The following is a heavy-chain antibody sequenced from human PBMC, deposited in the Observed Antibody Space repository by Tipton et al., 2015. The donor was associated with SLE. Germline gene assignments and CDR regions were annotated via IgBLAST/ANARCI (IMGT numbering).Heavy chain of an antibody. CDR1: GGSISSGDYY. J-gene: IGHJ3*02. CDR3: ASLVGAMDAFDI. Sequence: TLSLTCTVSGGSISSGDYYWSWIRQPPGKGLEWIGYIYYSGSTYYNPSLKSRVTISVDTSKNQFSLKLSSVTAADTAVYYCASLVGAMDAFDIWGKGTAVTVSS. D-gene: IGHD1-26*01. CDR2: IYYSGST. V-gene: IGHV4-30-4*01.